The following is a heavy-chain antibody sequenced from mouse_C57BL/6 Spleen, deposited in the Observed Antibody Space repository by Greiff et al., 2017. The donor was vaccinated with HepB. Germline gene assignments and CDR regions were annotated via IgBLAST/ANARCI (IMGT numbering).Heavy chain of an antibody. CDR3: ARYGSGYAMDY. V-gene: IGHV1-82*01. CDR2: IYPGDGDT. Sequence: VQLQQSGPELVKPGASVKISCKASGYAFSSSWMNWVKQRPGKGLEWIGRIYPGDGDTNYNGKFKGKATLTADKSSSTAYMQLSSLTSEDSAVYFCARYGSGYAMDYWGQGTSVTVSS. J-gene: IGHJ4*01. D-gene: IGHD1-1*01. CDR1: GYAFSSSW.